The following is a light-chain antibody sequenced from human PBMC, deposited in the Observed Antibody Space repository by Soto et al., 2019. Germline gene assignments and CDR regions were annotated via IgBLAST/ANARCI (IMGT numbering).Light chain of an antibody. CDR1: QSVSSSY. V-gene: IGKV3D-20*02. CDR3: QQRSNWRSIT. CDR2: DAS. J-gene: IGKJ5*01. Sequence: PQSPATLSVSPGERATLSCRDSQSVSSSYLAWYQQKPGQAPRLLIYDASNRATGIPARFSGSGSGTDFTLTISSLEPEDFAVYYCQQRSNWRSITFGQGTRLEI.